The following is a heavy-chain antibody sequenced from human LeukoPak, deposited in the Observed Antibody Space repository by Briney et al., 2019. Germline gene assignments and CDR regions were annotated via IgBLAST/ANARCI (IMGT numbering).Heavy chain of an antibody. J-gene: IGHJ4*02. CDR1: GFTFSSYS. Sequence: GGSLRLSCAASGFTFSSYSMNWVRQAPGKGLEWVSAISGSGGSTYYADSVKGRFTISRDNSKNTLYLQVNSLRAEDTAVYYCAKSGLGGSYPFFDYWGQGTLVTVSS. V-gene: IGHV3-23*01. CDR3: AKSGLGGSYPFFDY. D-gene: IGHD1-26*01. CDR2: ISGSGGST.